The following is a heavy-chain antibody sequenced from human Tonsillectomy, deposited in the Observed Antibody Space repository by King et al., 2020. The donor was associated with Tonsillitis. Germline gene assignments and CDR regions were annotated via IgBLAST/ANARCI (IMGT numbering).Heavy chain of an antibody. D-gene: IGHD3-16*01. Sequence: VTLKESGPALVKPTQTLTLTCTFSGFSLSTSGMRVSWIRQPPGKALEWLARIDWDDDKFYSTSLKTRHTISKDTSKNQVVLTMTNMDPVDTATYYCARMGGSYYYYDMDVWGKGTTVTVSS. V-gene: IGHV2-70*04. J-gene: IGHJ6*03. CDR3: ARMGGSYYYYDMDV. CDR1: GFSLSTSGMR. CDR2: IDWDDDK.